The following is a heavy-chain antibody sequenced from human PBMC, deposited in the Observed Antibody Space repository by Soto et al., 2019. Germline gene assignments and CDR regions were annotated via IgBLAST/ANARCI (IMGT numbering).Heavy chain of an antibody. V-gene: IGHV4-34*01. D-gene: IGHD2-2*01. Sequence: SETLSLTCAVYGGSFRGYYWSWIRQPPGKGLEWIGEINHSGSTNYNPSLKSRVTISVDTSKNQFSLKLSSVTAADTAVYYCARVRSPHQPRPASRYYYYYYMDVWGKGTTVTVSS. CDR1: GGSFRGYY. CDR2: INHSGST. J-gene: IGHJ6*03. CDR3: ARVRSPHQPRPASRYYYYYYMDV.